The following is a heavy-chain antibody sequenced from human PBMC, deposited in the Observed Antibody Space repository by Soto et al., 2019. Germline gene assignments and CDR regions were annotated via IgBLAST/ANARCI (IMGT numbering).Heavy chain of an antibody. CDR2: ISANNGNT. CDR3: ARDVTPGLLNH. V-gene: IGHV1-18*01. Sequence: QVQLVQSGAEVKKPGASVKVSCKASGYTFTSYGISWVRQAPGQGLEWMGWISANNGNTTYAQKLQGRVTMTTDTATSTAYLQWRSLRSDDTAVYYCARDVTPGLLNHWGQGNRVTVSS. D-gene: IGHD2-15*01. CDR1: GYTFTSYG. J-gene: IGHJ5*02.